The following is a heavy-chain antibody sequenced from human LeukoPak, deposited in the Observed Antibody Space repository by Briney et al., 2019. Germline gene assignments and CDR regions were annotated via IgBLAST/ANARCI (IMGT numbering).Heavy chain of an antibody. CDR3: AGGGYSYGNYYYMDV. V-gene: IGHV3-23*01. CDR1: GFTFSSYA. J-gene: IGHJ6*03. CDR2: ISGSGGST. D-gene: IGHD5-18*01. Sequence: GGSLRLSCAASGFTFSSYAMSWVRQAPGKGLEWVSTISGSGGSTYYADSVKGRFTISRDNSKNTLYLQMNSLGAEDTAVYYCAGGGYSYGNYYYMDVWGKGTTVTVSS.